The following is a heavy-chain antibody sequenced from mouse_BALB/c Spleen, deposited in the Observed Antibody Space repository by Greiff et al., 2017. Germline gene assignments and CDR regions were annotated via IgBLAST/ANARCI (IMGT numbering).Heavy chain of an antibody. CDR3: ARFQFITTEGDYAMDY. J-gene: IGHJ4*01. CDR2: INPSSGYT. Sequence: QVQLQQSGAELARPGASVKMSCKASGYTFTSYTMHWVKQRPGQGLEWIGYINPSSGYTNYNQKFKDKATLTADKSSSTAYMQLSSLTSEDSAVYYCARFQFITTEGDYAMDYWGQGTSVTVSS. V-gene: IGHV1-4*01. D-gene: IGHD1-1*01. CDR1: GYTFTSYT.